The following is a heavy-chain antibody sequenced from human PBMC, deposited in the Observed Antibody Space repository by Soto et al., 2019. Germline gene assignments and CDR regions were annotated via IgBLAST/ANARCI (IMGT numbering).Heavy chain of an antibody. CDR3: AKDSSYDYYRAVGWFDP. Sequence: GGSLRLSCAASGFTFSSYAMSWVRQAPGKGLEWVSAISGSGGSTYYADSVKGRFTISRDNSKNTLYLQMNSLRAEDTAVYYCAKDSSYDYYRAVGWFDPWGQGTLVTVSS. CDR1: GFTFSSYA. CDR2: ISGSGGST. V-gene: IGHV3-23*01. J-gene: IGHJ5*02. D-gene: IGHD5-12*01.